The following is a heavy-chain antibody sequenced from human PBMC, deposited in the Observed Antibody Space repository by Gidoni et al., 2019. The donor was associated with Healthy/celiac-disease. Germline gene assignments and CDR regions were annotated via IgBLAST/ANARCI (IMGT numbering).Heavy chain of an antibody. J-gene: IGHJ3*02. CDR3: ARGPDVENAFDI. CDR2: INHSGST. Sequence: QVQLQQWGAGLLKPSETLSLPCAVYGGSFSGYYWSWIRQPPGKGLEWIGEINHSGSTNYNPSLKSRVTISVDTSKNQFSLKLSSVTAADTAVYYCARGPDVENAFDIWGQGTMVTVSS. CDR1: GGSFSGYY. D-gene: IGHD3-3*01. V-gene: IGHV4-34*01.